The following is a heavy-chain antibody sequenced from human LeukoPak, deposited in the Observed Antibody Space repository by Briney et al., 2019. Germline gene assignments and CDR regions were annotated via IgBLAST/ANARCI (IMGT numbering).Heavy chain of an antibody. CDR3: ARSPYYDFWSGYYTGYYYGMDV. CDR2: INHSGST. J-gene: IGHJ6*02. V-gene: IGHV4-34*01. CDR1: GGSFSGYY. Sequence: SETLSLTCAVYGGSFSGYYWSWIRQPPGKGLEWIGEINHSGSTNYNPSLKIRVTISVDTSKNQFSLKLSSVTAADTAVYYCARSPYYDFWSGYYTGYYYGMDVWGQGTTVTVSS. D-gene: IGHD3-3*01.